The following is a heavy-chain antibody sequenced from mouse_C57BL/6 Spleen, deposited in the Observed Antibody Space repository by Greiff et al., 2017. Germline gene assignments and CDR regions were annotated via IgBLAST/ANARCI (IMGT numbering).Heavy chain of an antibody. CDR2: INPGGGGT. Sequence: VQLVESGAELVRPGTSVKVSCKASGYAFTNYLIEWVKQRPGQGLEWIGVINPGGGGTNYNEKFKGKATLTADKSSSTAYMQLSSLTSEDSAVYFCARKYGNLDYWGQGTTLTVSS. J-gene: IGHJ2*01. CDR3: ARKYGNLDY. D-gene: IGHD2-10*02. CDR1: GYAFTNYL. V-gene: IGHV1-54*01.